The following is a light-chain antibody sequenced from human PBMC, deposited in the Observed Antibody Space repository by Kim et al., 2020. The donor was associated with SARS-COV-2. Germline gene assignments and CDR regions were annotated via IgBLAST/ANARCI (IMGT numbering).Light chain of an antibody. CDR1: QTISSW. CDR3: QQYNSYPLT. J-gene: IGKJ4*01. CDR2: KAY. V-gene: IGKV1-5*03. Sequence: GPVGARVTITCRASQTISSWLAWYQQKPGKAPNLLIYKAYILQTGVPSRFSGSGSGTEFTLTISSLQPDDFATYYCQQYNSYPLTFGGGTKVDIK.